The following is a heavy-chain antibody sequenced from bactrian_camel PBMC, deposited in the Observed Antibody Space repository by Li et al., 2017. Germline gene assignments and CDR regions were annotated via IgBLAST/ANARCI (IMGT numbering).Heavy chain of an antibody. V-gene: IGHV3S56*01. J-gene: IGHJ6*01. CDR1: GFTFDDSD. Sequence: HVQLVESGGGTVQAGGSLRLSCTPSGFTFDDSDWGWFRQAPGNECELVATITTDGSTSYADSVKGRFTISQDKAKKTVLLQMNDVKTEDTAIYYCAGGDFGYWGQGTQVTVS. CDR3: AGGDFGY. CDR2: ITTDGST.